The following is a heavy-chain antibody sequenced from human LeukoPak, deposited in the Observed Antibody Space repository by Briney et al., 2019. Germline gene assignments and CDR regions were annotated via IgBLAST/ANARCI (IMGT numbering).Heavy chain of an antibody. D-gene: IGHD3-22*01. Sequence: PGGSLRLSCAASGFTFSSYAMSWVRQAPGKELEWVSAISGSGGSTYYADSVKGRFTISRDNSKNTLYLQMNSLRAEDTAVYYCARGKTGGYYYDSSGYRNWFDPWGQGTLVTVSS. CDR3: ARGKTGGYYYDSSGYRNWFDP. CDR1: GFTFSSYA. V-gene: IGHV3-23*01. J-gene: IGHJ5*02. CDR2: ISGSGGST.